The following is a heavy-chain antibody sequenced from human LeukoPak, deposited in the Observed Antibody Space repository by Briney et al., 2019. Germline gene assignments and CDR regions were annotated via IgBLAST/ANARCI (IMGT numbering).Heavy chain of an antibody. CDR1: GFTFSSYA. CDR2: ISGSGDT. J-gene: IGHJ4*02. Sequence: GGSLRLSCAASGFTFSSYAMSWVRQAPGKGLEWVSRISGSGDTYYADSVKGRFTISRDNSMNTLYLQLSSLRAEDTAVYYCVRDISGTGVYWGQGTLVTVSS. D-gene: IGHD6-13*01. V-gene: IGHV3-23*01. CDR3: VRDISGTGVY.